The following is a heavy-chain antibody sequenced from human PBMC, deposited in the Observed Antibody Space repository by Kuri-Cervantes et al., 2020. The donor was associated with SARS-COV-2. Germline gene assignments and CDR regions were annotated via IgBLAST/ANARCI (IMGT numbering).Heavy chain of an antibody. V-gene: IGHV4-39*01. Sequence: SETLSLTCPVSGGSISSSSYYWGWLRQPPGKGLEWIGSIYYSGSTYYNPSLKSRVTISVDTSKNQFSLKLSSVTAADTAVYYCARVVPAQGGSGAFDIRGQGTMVTVSS. CDR1: GGSISSSSYY. CDR3: ARVVPAQGGSGAFDI. J-gene: IGHJ3*02. D-gene: IGHD2-2*01. CDR2: IYYSGST.